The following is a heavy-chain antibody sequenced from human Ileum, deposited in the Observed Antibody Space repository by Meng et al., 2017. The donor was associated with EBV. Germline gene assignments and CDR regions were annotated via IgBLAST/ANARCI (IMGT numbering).Heavy chain of an antibody. V-gene: IGHV4-4*02. D-gene: IGHD6-19*01. CDR3: ARVGQWLPIDY. CDR2: IYHSGST. J-gene: IGHJ4*02. Sequence: VQRLGSGPGRGKPSGTLSLTCAVSGGSISSSNWWSWVRQPPGKGLEWIGEIYHSGSTNYNPSLKSRATMSVDKSKNQFSLNLSSVTAADTAVYYCARVGQWLPIDYWGQGTLVTVSS. CDR1: GGSISSSNW.